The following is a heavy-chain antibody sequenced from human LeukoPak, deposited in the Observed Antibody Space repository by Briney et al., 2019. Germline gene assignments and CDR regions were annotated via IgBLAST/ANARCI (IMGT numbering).Heavy chain of an antibody. CDR3: AREHSSGYYFDAFDI. CDR2: INPNGGGT. D-gene: IGHD3-22*01. V-gene: IGHV1-2*02. CDR1: GYTFTGYY. Sequence: ALVKVSCKASGYTFTGYYIHWVRQALGQGLEWMGWINPNGGGTNYAQKFQGRVTMTRDTSISTAYMELSRLRSDDTAVYYCAREHSSGYYFDAFDIWGQGTMVTVSS. J-gene: IGHJ3*02.